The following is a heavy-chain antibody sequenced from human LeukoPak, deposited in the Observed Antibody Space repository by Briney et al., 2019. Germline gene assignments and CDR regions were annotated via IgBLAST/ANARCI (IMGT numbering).Heavy chain of an antibody. CDR1: GGSISSSSYY. V-gene: IGHV4-39*07. Sequence: SETLSLTCTVSGGSISSSSYYWGWIRQPPGKGLEWIGEINHSGSTSYNPSLKSRVTISVDTSKNQFSLMLSSVTAADTAVYRCARRGDGYTTSFDYWGQGTLVTVSS. CDR2: INHSGST. CDR3: ARRGDGYTTSFDY. D-gene: IGHD5-24*01. J-gene: IGHJ4*02.